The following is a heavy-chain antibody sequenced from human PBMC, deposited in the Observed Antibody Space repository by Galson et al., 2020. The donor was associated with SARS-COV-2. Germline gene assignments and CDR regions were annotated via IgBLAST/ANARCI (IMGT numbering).Heavy chain of an antibody. CDR2: IYHSGST. J-gene: IGHJ5*02. CDR1: GGSISSGGYS. CDR3: ARVGGFGDSGDWFDP. D-gene: IGHD3-10*01. V-gene: IGHV4-30-2*01. Sequence: SETLSLTCAVSGGSISSGGYSWSWIRQPPGKGLEWIGYIYHSGSTYYNPSLKSRVTISVDRSKNQFSLKLRSVTAADPAVYYCARVGGFGDSGDWFDPWGQGTLVTVSS.